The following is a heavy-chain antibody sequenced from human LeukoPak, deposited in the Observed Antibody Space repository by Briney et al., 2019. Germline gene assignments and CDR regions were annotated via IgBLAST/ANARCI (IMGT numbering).Heavy chain of an antibody. CDR1: GYTLTGYY. CDR2: INPNSGGT. CDR3: AERYCSGGSCYLDY. J-gene: IGHJ4*02. V-gene: IGHV1-2*02. Sequence: LWASVTVSCKASGYTLTGYYMHWVRQAPGQGLEWMGWINPNSGGTNYAQKFQGRVTMTRDTSISTAYMELSRLRSDDTAVYYCAERYCSGGSCYLDYWGQGTLVTVSS. D-gene: IGHD2-15*01.